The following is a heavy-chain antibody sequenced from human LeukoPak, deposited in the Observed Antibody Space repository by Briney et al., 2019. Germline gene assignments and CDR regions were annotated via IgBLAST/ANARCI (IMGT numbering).Heavy chain of an antibody. Sequence: ASVKVSCKASGYTFTSYYMQWVRQAPGQGLEWMGIINPSGGSTSYAQKFQGRVTMTRDTSTSTVYMELSSLRSEDTAVYYCARAMIVGATLAEFAYWGQGTLVTVSS. J-gene: IGHJ4*02. CDR3: ARAMIVGATLAEFAY. D-gene: IGHD1-26*01. CDR1: GYTFTSYY. CDR2: INPSGGST. V-gene: IGHV1-46*01.